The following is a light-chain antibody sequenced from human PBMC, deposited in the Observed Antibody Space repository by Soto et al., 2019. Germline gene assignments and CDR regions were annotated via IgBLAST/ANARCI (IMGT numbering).Light chain of an antibody. CDR2: DAS. J-gene: IGKJ5*01. V-gene: IGKV3-11*01. CDR3: QQRKSWPPLT. CDR1: QNVEGY. Sequence: DIVLTQSPAILSLSPGESATLSCRASQNVEGYLAWYQQKPGQAPRLLIYDASNRATGIPARFSGSGSGTDFPLTITSLEPEDFAVYYCQQRKSWPPLTFGQGTRLEIK.